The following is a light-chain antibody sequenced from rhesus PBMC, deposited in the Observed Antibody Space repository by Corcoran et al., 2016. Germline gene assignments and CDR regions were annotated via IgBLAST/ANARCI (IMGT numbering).Light chain of an antibody. Sequence: QVILTQSPATLSLSPGERATLSCRASQSVSSYLAWYPQKPGQAPRLLIYGASSRATGIPDKFSGSGSGTEFTLTISSLEHEDVGVYHCYQHSSGYSFGQGTKVEIK. J-gene: IGKJ2*01. CDR1: QSVSSY. CDR2: GAS. V-gene: IGKV3-10*01. CDR3: YQHSSGYS.